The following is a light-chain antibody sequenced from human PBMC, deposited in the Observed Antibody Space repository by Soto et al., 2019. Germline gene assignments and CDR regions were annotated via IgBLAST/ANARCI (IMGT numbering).Light chain of an antibody. Sequence: VFTRSPATLSLSPGERATRSCRASQSVSSYLAWYQQKPGQAPRLLIYDASNRATGIPARFSGSGSGTDFTLTISSLEPEDFAVYYCQQRSNWPRTFGQGTKVDIK. CDR3: QQRSNWPRT. CDR1: QSVSSY. V-gene: IGKV3-11*01. J-gene: IGKJ1*01. CDR2: DAS.